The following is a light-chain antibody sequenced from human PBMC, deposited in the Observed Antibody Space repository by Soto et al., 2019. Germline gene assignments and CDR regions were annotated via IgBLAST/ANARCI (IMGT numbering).Light chain of an antibody. CDR3: SSYTTSTTRV. CDR2: DVS. J-gene: IGLJ3*02. Sequence: QSALTQPASVSGSPGQSITISCTGTSSDVGVYDFVSWYQQHPGKAPKLMIYDVSNRPAGVSNRFSGSKSGNTASLTISGPQAEDEADYYCSSYTTSTTRVFGGGTKVTVL. V-gene: IGLV2-14*03. CDR1: SSDVGVYDF.